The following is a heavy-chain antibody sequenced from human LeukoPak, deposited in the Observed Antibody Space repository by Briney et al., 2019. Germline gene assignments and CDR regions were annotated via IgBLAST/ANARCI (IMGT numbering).Heavy chain of an antibody. D-gene: IGHD6-19*01. CDR2: ISVSGGDT. CDR3: ARIAVSGTWYFDL. CDR1: GFTFP. Sequence: GSLRLSCAASGFTFPMSWVRQAPGKGLEWVSSISVSGGDTFYADSVKGRFTVSRDNSKNTLYLQMNSLRSEDSALYYCARIAVSGTWYFDLWGQGTLVTVSS. J-gene: IGHJ4*02. V-gene: IGHV3-23*01.